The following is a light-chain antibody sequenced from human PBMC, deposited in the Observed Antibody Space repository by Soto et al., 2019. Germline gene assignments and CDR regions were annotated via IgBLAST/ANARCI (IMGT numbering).Light chain of an antibody. Sequence: DIVMTQSPDSLAVSLGERATINCRSSQCVLYSFNNKNYLGWYQQKPGQAPKLLIYWASTRESGVPDLFSGGGSGTDSALTISSLQAEDVGVYYCEHYYSDPPWTFGQGTKVEIK. CDR2: WAS. CDR3: EHYYSDPPWT. V-gene: IGKV4-1*01. J-gene: IGKJ1*01. CDR1: QCVLYSFNNKNY.